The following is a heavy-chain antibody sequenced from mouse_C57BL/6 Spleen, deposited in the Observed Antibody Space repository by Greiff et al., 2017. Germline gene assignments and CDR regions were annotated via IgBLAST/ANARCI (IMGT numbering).Heavy chain of an antibody. V-gene: IGHV1-69*01. D-gene: IGHD2-4*01. J-gene: IGHJ2*01. CDR1: GYTFTSYW. CDR2: IDPSDSYT. Sequence: VQLQQPGAELVMPGASVKLSCKASGYTFTSYWMHWVKQRPGQGLEWIGEIDPSDSYTNYNQKFKGKSTLTVDKSSSTAYMQLSSLTSEDSAVYYCARSGMGLRHYFDYWGQGTTLTVSS. CDR3: ARSGMGLRHYFDY.